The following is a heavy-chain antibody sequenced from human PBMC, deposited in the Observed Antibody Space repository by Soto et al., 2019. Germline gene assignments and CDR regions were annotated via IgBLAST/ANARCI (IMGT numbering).Heavy chain of an antibody. D-gene: IGHD3-10*01. CDR2: IYPGDSDT. Sequence: GESLKISCKGSGYRFTNYWIGWVRQMPGKGLEWMGLIYPGDSDTRYSPSFQGQVTISADKSISTAYLQWSSLKASDTAMYYCALVVRGVMTEPYYFDYWGQGTLVTVSS. CDR3: ALVVRGVMTEPYYFDY. V-gene: IGHV5-51*01. CDR1: GYRFTNYW. J-gene: IGHJ4*02.